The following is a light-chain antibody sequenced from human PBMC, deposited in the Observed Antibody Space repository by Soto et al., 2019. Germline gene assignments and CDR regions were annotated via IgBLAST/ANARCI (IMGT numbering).Light chain of an antibody. J-gene: IGLJ2*01. CDR2: EVV. Sequence: QSALTQHPSASGSPGQSVTISCTGTSSDVGGYNYVSWYQQHPGAAPKLMIYEVVKRPSGVPDRFSGSKSGNTASLTVSGLQAEDESDYYCSSYGGDNNVVFGGGTQLTVL. CDR1: SSDVGGYNY. CDR3: SSYGGDNNVV. V-gene: IGLV2-8*01.